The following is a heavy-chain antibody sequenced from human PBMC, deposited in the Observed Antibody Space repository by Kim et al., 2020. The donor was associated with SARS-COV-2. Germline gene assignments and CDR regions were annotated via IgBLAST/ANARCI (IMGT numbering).Heavy chain of an antibody. V-gene: IGHV4-4*02. Sequence: SETLSLTCVVSGDSISTNHWWSWVRQPPGEGLEWIGEIYHSGSTTYNPSVKSRVTMSVDKSKNQFSLKLRSVTAADTAVYYCAGMRNHRSYFDYWGPGTLVTVSS. J-gene: IGHJ4*02. CDR2: IYHSGST. D-gene: IGHD1-1*01. CDR3: AGMRNHRSYFDY. CDR1: GDSISTNHW.